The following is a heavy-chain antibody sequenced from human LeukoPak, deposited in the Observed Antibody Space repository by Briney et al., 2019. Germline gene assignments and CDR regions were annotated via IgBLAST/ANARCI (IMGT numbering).Heavy chain of an antibody. V-gene: IGHV3-11*01. CDR3: ARSNDHTNYGGRGYLDH. J-gene: IGHJ4*02. D-gene: IGHD3-16*01. Sequence: GGSLRLSCAASGFTLNDYYMTWIRQAPGKGLEWVSSISRRGNDVYTADSVKGRLTISRDNAKDSVFLQINSLRVDDTAIYYCARSNDHTNYGGRGYLDHWGQGALVTVSS. CDR1: GFTLNDYY. CDR2: ISRRGNDV.